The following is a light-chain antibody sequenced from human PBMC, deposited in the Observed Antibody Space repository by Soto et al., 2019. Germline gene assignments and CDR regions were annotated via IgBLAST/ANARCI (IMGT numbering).Light chain of an antibody. CDR3: TSYAGSNKSVV. CDR2: DVN. Sequence: QSALTQPPSASGSPGQSVTISCTGTSSDIGGYNYVSWYQQHPGKAPKLMIYDVNKRPSGVPDRFSGSKSGNTASLTVSGLQAEDEADYYCTSYAGSNKSVVFGGGTKVTAL. CDR1: SSDIGGYNY. V-gene: IGLV2-8*01. J-gene: IGLJ2*01.